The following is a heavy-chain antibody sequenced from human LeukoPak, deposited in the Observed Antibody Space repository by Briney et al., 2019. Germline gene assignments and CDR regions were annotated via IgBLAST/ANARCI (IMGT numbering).Heavy chain of an antibody. D-gene: IGHD2-2*01. CDR2: GIA. Sequence: GIANYAQKFQGRVTITADKSTSTAYMELSSLRSEDTAVYYCARDQDCSSTSCYPYYFDYWGQGTLVTASS. V-gene: IGHV1-69*04. CDR3: ARDQDCSSTSCYPYYFDY. J-gene: IGHJ4*02.